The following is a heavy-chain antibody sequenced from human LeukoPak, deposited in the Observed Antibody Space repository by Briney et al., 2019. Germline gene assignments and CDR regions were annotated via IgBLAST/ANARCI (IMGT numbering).Heavy chain of an antibody. D-gene: IGHD6-13*01. CDR1: GFTFSSYV. Sequence: GGSLRLSCAASGFTFSSYVMHWVRQAPGKGLEWVAFIRYDGSNKYYADSVKGRLTVSRDNSKNTLYLQMNSLRAEDTAVYYCAKEASSSWYYYYYGMDVWGQGTTVTVSS. J-gene: IGHJ6*02. CDR3: AKEASSSWYYYYYGMDV. V-gene: IGHV3-30*02. CDR2: IRYDGSNK.